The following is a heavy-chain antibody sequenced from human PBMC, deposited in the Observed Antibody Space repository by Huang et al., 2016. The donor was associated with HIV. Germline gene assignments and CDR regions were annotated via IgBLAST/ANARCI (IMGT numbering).Heavy chain of an antibody. J-gene: IGHJ6*03. D-gene: IGHD2-15*01. V-gene: IGHV3-30-3*01. CDR2: ISFDGTYK. Sequence: QLMESGGGVVQPGKSLRLPCTASGFNFNTPMHWVRQAPGKGLEWVAVISFDGTYKYYTDSVKGRFTISRDDSRRTLYLHMNSVRPDDTAVYYCARGSSRFSNHHYSMDVWGKGTTVTASS. CDR1: GFNFNTP. CDR3: ARGSSRFSNHHYSMDV.